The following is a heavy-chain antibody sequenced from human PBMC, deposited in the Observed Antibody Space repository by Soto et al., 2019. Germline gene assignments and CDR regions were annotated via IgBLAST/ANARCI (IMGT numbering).Heavy chain of an antibody. CDR2: IYYSEST. Sequence: SETLSLTCTVSGGSISSYYWSWLRQPPGKGLEWIGYIYYSESTNYNPSLKSRVTISVDTSKNQFSLKLSSVTAADTAVYFCARVRTEYAGLDYWGQGTLVTVSS. CDR1: GGSISSYY. D-gene: IGHD2-2*01. V-gene: IGHV4-59*12. J-gene: IGHJ4*02. CDR3: ARVRTEYAGLDY.